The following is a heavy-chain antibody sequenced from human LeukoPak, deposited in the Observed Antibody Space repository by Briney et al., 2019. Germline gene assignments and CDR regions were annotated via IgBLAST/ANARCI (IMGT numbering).Heavy chain of an antibody. Sequence: GGPLGFSFEAPGFPFSPNALTWARKAPGKGLEWVSAITGSGDSTYYADSVRGRFTISRDNSKNTLFLQMNTLRAEDTAVYYCAAVTPPDYWGQGTLVTVSS. V-gene: IGHV3-23*01. CDR1: GFPFSPNA. CDR2: ITGSGDST. CDR3: AAVTPPDY. J-gene: IGHJ4*02. D-gene: IGHD4-23*01.